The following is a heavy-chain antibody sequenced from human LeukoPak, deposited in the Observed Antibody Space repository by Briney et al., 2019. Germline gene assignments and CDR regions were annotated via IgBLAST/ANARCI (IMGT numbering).Heavy chain of an antibody. D-gene: IGHD1-26*01. CDR3: ARIYGRNFDH. CDR1: GYTFSTNW. CDR2: IYPSDSDT. Sequence: GESLKISCKGSGYTFSTNWIGWVRPMPGKGLEWMGIIYPSDSDTTYSPSFQGQVTISVDKSISTAYLQWRNLKASDTAMYYCARIYGRNFDHWGQGTLVTVSS. J-gene: IGHJ4*02. V-gene: IGHV5-51*01.